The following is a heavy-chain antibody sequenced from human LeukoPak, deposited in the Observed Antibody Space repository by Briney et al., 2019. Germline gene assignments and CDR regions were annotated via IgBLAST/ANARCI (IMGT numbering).Heavy chain of an antibody. CDR1: GFTFSSYW. V-gene: IGHV3-74*01. CDR3: AKDTIAAAGTRWFDP. CDR2: IKGDGSSP. J-gene: IGHJ5*02. D-gene: IGHD6-13*01. Sequence: GGSLRLSCAASGFTFSSYWMHWVRQAPGKGLVWVSRIKGDGSSPTYADSVKGRFTISRDNAKNALYPQMNSLRAEDTAVYYCAKDTIAAAGTRWFDPWGQGTLVTVSS.